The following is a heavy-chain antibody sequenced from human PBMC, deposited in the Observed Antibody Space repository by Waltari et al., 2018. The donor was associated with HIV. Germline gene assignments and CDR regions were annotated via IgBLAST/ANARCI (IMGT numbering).Heavy chain of an antibody. CDR1: GITFDTYD. V-gene: IGHV3-13*04. CDR2: IGAAGDT. Sequence: EVHLVGYWGGLIQPGGSLVVTCAASGITFDTYDMHWVRQAAGEGLQWVSAIGAAGDTYYSDSVKGRFTISRENAKNSLFLQMNSLRAGDTAVYFCVRVRDSSSGWYIFDYWGQGALVTVSS. D-gene: IGHD6-19*01. J-gene: IGHJ4*02. CDR3: VRVRDSSSGWYIFDY.